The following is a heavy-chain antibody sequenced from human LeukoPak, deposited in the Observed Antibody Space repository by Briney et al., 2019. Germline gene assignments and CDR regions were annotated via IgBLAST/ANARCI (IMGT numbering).Heavy chain of an antibody. Sequence: PGGSLRLSCAASGFTFSSYAMSWVRQAPGKGLEWVSAISGSGGSTYYADSVKGRFTISRDNSKNTLYLQMNSLRAEDTAVYYCARAGRYCSSTSCYQNWFDPWGQGTLVTVSS. D-gene: IGHD2-2*01. CDR1: GFTFSSYA. CDR2: ISGSGGST. CDR3: ARAGRYCSSTSCYQNWFDP. V-gene: IGHV3-23*01. J-gene: IGHJ5*02.